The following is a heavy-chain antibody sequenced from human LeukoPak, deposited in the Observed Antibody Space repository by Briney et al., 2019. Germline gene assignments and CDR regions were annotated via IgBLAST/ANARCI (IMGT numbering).Heavy chain of an antibody. CDR1: GGSISSSNW. CDR2: IYHSGST. CDR3: ARAPHLLWFGELLTSHYFNY. J-gene: IGHJ4*02. V-gene: IGHV4-4*02. Sequence: SGTLSLTCAVSGGSISSSNWWSWVRQPPGKGLEWIGEIYHSGSTNYNPSLKSRVTISVDKSKNQFSLKLSSVTAADTAVYYCARAPHLLWFGELLTSHYFNYWGQGTLVTVSS. D-gene: IGHD3-10*01.